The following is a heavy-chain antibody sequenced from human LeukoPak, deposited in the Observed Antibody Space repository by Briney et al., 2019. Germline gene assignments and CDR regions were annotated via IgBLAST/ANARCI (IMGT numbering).Heavy chain of an antibody. V-gene: IGHV3-13*01. CDR2: IGTAGDT. Sequence: GGSLRLSCAASGFTFSSYDMHWVRQATGKGLEWVSAIGTAGDTYYPGSVKGRFTISGENAKNSLYLQMNSLRAGDTAVYYCARDNCGGYDGECALDYWGQGTLVTVSS. J-gene: IGHJ4*02. CDR3: ARDNCGGYDGECALDY. D-gene: IGHD5-12*01. CDR1: GFTFSSYD.